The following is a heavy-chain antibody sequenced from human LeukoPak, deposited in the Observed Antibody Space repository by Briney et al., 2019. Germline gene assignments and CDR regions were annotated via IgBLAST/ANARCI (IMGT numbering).Heavy chain of an antibody. CDR2: INHSGST. CDR3: ARLRRGYSYGPLSDY. Sequence: SETLSLTCAVYGGSFSGYYWSWIRQPPGKGLEWIGEINHSGSTNYNPSLKSRVTISVDTSKNQFSLKLSSVTAADTAVYYCARLRRGYSYGPLSDYWGQGTLVTVSS. V-gene: IGHV4-34*01. J-gene: IGHJ4*02. CDR1: GGSFSGYY. D-gene: IGHD5-18*01.